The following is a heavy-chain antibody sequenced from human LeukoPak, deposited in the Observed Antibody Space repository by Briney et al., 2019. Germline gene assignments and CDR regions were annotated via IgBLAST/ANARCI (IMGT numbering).Heavy chain of an antibody. Sequence: GSLRLSCAASGPTFSSYWMTWVRQGPGKGLEWVATISPDGNRENYVDSVKGRFSISRDNAKNSLFLQMRSLRAEDTAMYYCASTFPYCSSGTCALGGQGTLVTVSS. J-gene: IGHJ4*02. V-gene: IGHV3-7*01. CDR2: ISPDGNRE. D-gene: IGHD2-15*01. CDR1: GPTFSSYW. CDR3: ASTFPYCSSGTCAL.